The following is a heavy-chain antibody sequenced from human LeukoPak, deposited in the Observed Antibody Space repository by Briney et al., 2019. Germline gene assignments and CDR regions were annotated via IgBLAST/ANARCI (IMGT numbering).Heavy chain of an antibody. J-gene: IGHJ4*02. V-gene: IGHV3-74*01. CDR3: ASARWYSSDY. CDR1: GFTFSGHW. CDR2: TNSDGSST. Sequence: GGSLRLSYAVSGFTFSGHWMFWVRQAPGKGLVWVSSTNSDGSSTGYTDSVKGRFTVSRDNSKNTLYLQMNSLRAEDTGVYYCASARWYSSDYWGQGTLVTVSS. D-gene: IGHD5-24*01.